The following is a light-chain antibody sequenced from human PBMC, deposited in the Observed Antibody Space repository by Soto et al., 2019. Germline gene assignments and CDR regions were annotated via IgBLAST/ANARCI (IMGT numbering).Light chain of an antibody. V-gene: IGLV2-14*01. CDR3: SSYTSSNTLYV. CDR1: SSDVGAYNY. J-gene: IGLJ1*01. CDR2: EVS. Sequence: QSVLTQPASVSGSPGQSITISCTGTSSDVGAYNYVSWYQQHPGKAPKLMIYEVSNRPSGVSNSFSGSKSGNTASLTISGLQAEDEADYYCSSYTSSNTLYVFGTGTKVTVL.